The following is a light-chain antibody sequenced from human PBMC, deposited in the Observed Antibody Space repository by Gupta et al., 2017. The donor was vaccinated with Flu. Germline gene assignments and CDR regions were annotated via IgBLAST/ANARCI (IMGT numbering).Light chain of an antibody. J-gene: IGKJ4*01. V-gene: IGKV3-15*01. CDR3: QQDNYWLT. CDR2: GAS. Sequence: EIILTQSPATLSVSPGERVTLSCRASEDVNTKLAWYRQKPGQAPRLLISGASTRATGIPDRFRGSGSGTEFTLTINSLQSEDFAIYFWQQDNYWLTFGGGTKVEIK. CDR1: EDVNTK.